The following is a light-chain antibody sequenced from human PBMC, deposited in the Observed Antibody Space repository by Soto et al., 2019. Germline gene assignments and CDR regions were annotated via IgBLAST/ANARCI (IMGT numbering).Light chain of an antibody. Sequence: DIVMTQSPDSLAVSLGERATINCKSSQSGLYNSDNKNYLAWYQQKAGQPPKLLIYWASTRDSGVPDRFSGSGSGADFTLTINNLHADDVAVYYYQQYYTTLSFGGGTKVEIK. V-gene: IGKV4-1*01. CDR3: QQYYTTLS. CDR2: WAS. J-gene: IGKJ4*01. CDR1: QSGLYNSDNKNY.